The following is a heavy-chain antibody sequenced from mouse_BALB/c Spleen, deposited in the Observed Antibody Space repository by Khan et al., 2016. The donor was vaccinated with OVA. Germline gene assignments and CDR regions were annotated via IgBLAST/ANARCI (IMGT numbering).Heavy chain of an antibody. D-gene: IGHD1-2*01. CDR2: ISYSGRT. Sequence: EVQLQESGPGLVKPSQSLSLTCTVTGYSITSGYGWNWIRQLPGNILEWMGNISYSGRTNYNPSFKSRISLTRDTSKNTFFLQLNSVTTEDTATYYSAGTARIKYWGQGTTLTVSS. J-gene: IGHJ2*01. V-gene: IGHV3-2*02. CDR3: AGTARIKY. CDR1: GYSITSGYG.